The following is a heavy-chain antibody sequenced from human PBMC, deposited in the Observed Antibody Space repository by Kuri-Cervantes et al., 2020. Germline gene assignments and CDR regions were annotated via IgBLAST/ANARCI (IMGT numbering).Heavy chain of an antibody. CDR2: INPNSGGT. CDR3: ARRPMVRGPLGY. V-gene: IGHV1-2*02. J-gene: IGHJ4*02. CDR1: GYTFTGYY. Sequence: ASAKVSCKASGYTFTGYYMHWVRQAPGQGLEWMGWINPNSGGTNYAQKFQGRVTMTRDTSISTAYMELSRLRSDDTAVYYCARRPMVRGPLGYWGQGTLVTVSS. D-gene: IGHD3-10*01.